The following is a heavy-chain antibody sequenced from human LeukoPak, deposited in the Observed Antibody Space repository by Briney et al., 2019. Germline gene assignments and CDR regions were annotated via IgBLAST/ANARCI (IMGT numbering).Heavy chain of an antibody. J-gene: IGHJ6*02. D-gene: IGHD1-14*01. Sequence: SETLSLTCTVSGYSISSGYYWGWIRQPPGKGLEWIGSIYHSGSTYYNPSLKSRVTISVDTSKNQFSLKLSSVTAADTAVYYCARDDRISGIYYYYGMDVWGQGTTVTVSS. CDR1: GYSISSGYY. CDR3: ARDDRISGIYYYYGMDV. CDR2: IYHSGST. V-gene: IGHV4-38-2*02.